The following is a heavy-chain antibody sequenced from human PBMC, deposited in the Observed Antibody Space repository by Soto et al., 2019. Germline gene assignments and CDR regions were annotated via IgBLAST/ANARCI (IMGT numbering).Heavy chain of an antibody. V-gene: IGHV3-30*18. CDR3: AKDLSGSGPY. CDR1: GFTFSSYG. Sequence: GSLRLSCAASGFTFSSYGMHWVRQAPGKGLEWMAVISYDGSNKYYADSVKGRFTISRDNSKNTLYLQMNSLRAEDTAVYYCAKDLSGSGPYWGQGTLVTVSS. CDR2: ISYDGSNK. J-gene: IGHJ4*02. D-gene: IGHD3-10*01.